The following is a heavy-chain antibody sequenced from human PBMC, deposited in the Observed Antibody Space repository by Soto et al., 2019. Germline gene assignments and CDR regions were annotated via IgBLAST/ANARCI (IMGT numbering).Heavy chain of an antibody. V-gene: IGHV3-21*01. CDR1: GFTFSSYS. CDR2: ISSSSSYI. D-gene: IGHD2-21*02. Sequence: EVQLVESGGGLVKPGGSLRLSCAASGFTFSSYSMNWVRQAPGKGLEWVSSISSSSSYIYYADSVKGRFTISRDNAKNSLYLQMNSLRAEDTAVYYCARDRGAGDCGGDCYSDAFDIWGQGTMVTVSS. CDR3: ARDRGAGDCGGDCYSDAFDI. J-gene: IGHJ3*02.